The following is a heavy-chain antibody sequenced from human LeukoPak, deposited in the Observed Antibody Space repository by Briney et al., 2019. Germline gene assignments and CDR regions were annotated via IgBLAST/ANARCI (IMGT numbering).Heavy chain of an antibody. CDR3: TTDRSYYDSSGYHR. J-gene: IGHJ5*02. Sequence: GGSLRLSCTASGFTFSIAWMNWVRQAPGKGLEWVGRIKSKTDGGTIDYAAPVKGRFTISRDDSKNTLHQQMNSLKTEDTAMYYCTTDRSYYDSSGYHRWGQGTLVTVSS. V-gene: IGHV3-15*01. CDR1: GFTFSIAW. CDR2: IKSKTDGGTI. D-gene: IGHD3-22*01.